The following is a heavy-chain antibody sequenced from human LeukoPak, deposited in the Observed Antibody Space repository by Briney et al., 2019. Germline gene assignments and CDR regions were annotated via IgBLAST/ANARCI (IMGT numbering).Heavy chain of an antibody. CDR3: TRGGGGYYGDYGNNN. D-gene: IGHD4-17*01. V-gene: IGHV3-23*01. CDR1: GFTFSTFA. CDR2: IFPSGGEI. J-gene: IGHJ4*02. Sequence: RTGGSLRLSCAASGFTFSTFAMIWVRQPPGKGLEWVSSIFPSGGEIHYADSVRGRFTISRDNSKNTLYLQMNSLRAEDTAVYYCTRGGGGYYGDYGNNNWGQGTLVTVSS.